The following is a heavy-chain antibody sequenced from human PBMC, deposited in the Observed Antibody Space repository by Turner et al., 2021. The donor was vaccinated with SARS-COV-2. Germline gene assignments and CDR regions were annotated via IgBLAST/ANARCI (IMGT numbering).Heavy chain of an antibody. J-gene: IGHJ2*01. CDR1: GYTFTDSY. CDR3: AKLSTS. Sequence: QVQLVQSGAEVKKPGASVKVPCKTSGYTFTDSYIHWVRQPPGQGLESMGWINPKDGGTSYAEKYRGRLTMTSDTSSSTVYMELSSLRSDDTAIYYGAKLSTSWGRGTRVTVSA. V-gene: IGHV1-2*02. D-gene: IGHD2-15*01. CDR2: INPKDGGT.